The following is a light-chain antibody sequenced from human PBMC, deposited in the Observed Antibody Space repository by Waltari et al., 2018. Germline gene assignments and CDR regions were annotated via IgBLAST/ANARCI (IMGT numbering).Light chain of an antibody. CDR1: SLRTYY. CDR3: HSRDSSGDVV. Sequence: SSELTQDPAVSVALGQTVRITCQGDSLRTYYVHWFHHKPGQAPALVIYGKNNRPSGIPDRFSASSSGSTASLTIIGAQAEDEADYYCHSRDSSGDVVIGGGTKLTVV. V-gene: IGLV3-19*01. CDR2: GKN. J-gene: IGLJ2*01.